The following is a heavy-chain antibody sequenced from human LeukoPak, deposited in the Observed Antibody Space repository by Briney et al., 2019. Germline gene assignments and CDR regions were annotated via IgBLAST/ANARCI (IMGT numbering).Heavy chain of an antibody. J-gene: IGHJ4*02. Sequence: GGSLRLSCAASGFNFNNYWMSWVRQAPGKGLEWVANIKEDESEKDYVDSVKGRFTISRDNAKNSLYLHMNSLRAEDSAIYYCASSSLILRGVGGPPPDYWGQGTLVTVSS. D-gene: IGHD3-10*01. CDR3: ASSSLILRGVGGPPPDY. CDR1: GFNFNNYW. CDR2: IKEDESEK. V-gene: IGHV3-7*01.